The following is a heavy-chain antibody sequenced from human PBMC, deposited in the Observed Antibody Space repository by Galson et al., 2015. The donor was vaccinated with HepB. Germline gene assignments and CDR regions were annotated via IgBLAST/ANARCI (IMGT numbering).Heavy chain of an antibody. CDR3: VRDLQEPYTADYHGWFDA. CDR2: INGDGSGT. CDR1: GIRFNWYW. V-gene: IGHV3-74*01. Sequence: SLRLSCATSGIRFNWYWMHWVRQAPGKGLEWVSHINGDGSGTSYADSVKGRFTISKDHTKKILYLQMNSLTVEDTAVYYCVRDLQEPYTADYHGWFDAWGQGTLVAVSS. J-gene: IGHJ5*02. D-gene: IGHD3-16*01.